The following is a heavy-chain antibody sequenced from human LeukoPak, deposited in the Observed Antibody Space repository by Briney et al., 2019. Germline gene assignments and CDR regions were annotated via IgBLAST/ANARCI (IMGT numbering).Heavy chain of an antibody. CDR1: GYTFTSYD. CDR3: ARGLRPYDSSGYYYVSPWFDP. D-gene: IGHD3-22*01. CDR2: MNPNSGNT. Sequence: ASVKVSCKASGYTFTSYDINWVRQATGQGLEWMGWMNPNSGNTGYAQKFQGRVTITRNTSISTAYMELSSLRSEDTAVYYCARGLRPYDSSGYYYVSPWFDPWGQGTLVTVSS. V-gene: IGHV1-8*03. J-gene: IGHJ5*02.